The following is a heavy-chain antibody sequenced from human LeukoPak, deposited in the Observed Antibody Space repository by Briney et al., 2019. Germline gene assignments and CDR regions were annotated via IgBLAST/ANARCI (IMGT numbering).Heavy chain of an antibody. V-gene: IGHV3-30*18. D-gene: IGHD3-9*01. CDR1: GFTFSTSS. J-gene: IGHJ4*02. Sequence: PGGSLRLSCAASGFTFSTSSMSWVRQAPGKGLEWVAVISYDGTNRYYTDSVKGRFTISRDNSKNTLYLQMDSLKTEDTAVYYCAKGGGTYFDWVLANYFDYWGQGTLVTVSS. CDR2: ISYDGTNR. CDR3: AKGGGTYFDWVLANYFDY.